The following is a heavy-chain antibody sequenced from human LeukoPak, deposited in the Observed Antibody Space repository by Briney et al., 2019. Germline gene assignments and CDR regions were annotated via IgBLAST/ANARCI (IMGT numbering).Heavy chain of an antibody. J-gene: IGHJ4*02. CDR2: INQDGSEK. CDR3: ARAVTSTEGY. CDR1: GFTFTTYW. Sequence: PGGSLRLSCAASGFTFTTYWMTWVRQAPGKGLEWVASINQDGSEKYYVDSVKGRFTIPRDNAQKSLYLEMKSLSAKDTAVYYCARAVTSTEGYWGQGTLVTVSS. V-gene: IGHV3-7*03.